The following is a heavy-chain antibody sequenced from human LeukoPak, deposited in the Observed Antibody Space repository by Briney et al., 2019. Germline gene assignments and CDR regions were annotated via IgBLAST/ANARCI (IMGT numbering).Heavy chain of an antibody. CDR1: GFTSSDYY. D-gene: IGHD5-12*01. Sequence: GGSLRLSCAASGFTSSDYYMSWIRQAPGKGLEWVSYISSSGSTIYYADSVKGRFTISRDNAKNSLYLQMNSLRAEDTAVYYCARDTSFRGYSGYAKYYFDYWGQGTLVTVSS. CDR3: ARDTSFRGYSGYAKYYFDY. V-gene: IGHV3-11*04. CDR2: ISSSGSTI. J-gene: IGHJ4*02.